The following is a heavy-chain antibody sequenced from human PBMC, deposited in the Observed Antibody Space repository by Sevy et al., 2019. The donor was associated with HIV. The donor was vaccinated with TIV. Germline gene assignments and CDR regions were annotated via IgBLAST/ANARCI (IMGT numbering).Heavy chain of an antibody. J-gene: IGHJ3*02. V-gene: IGHV3-23*01. D-gene: IGHD6-19*01. Sequence: GGSQRLSCAASGFTFSSYAMSWVRQAPGKGLEWVSAISGSRGSTYYADSVKGRFTISRDNSKNTLYLQMNSLRAEDTAVYYCAKYKQWLPTGAFDIWGQGTMVTVSS. CDR3: AKYKQWLPTGAFDI. CDR2: ISGSRGST. CDR1: GFTFSSYA.